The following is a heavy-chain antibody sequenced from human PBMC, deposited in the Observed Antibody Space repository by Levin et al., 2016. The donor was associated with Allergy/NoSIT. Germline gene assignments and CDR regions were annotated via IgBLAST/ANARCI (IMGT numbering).Heavy chain of an antibody. CDR3: ARDRNTFDY. J-gene: IGHJ4*02. V-gene: IGHV3-23*01. D-gene: IGHD1-14*01. CDR1: GFTFSSYA. Sequence: GESLKISCAASGFTFSSYAMSWVRQAPGKGLEWVSAISGSGGSTYYADSVKGRFTISRDNSKNTLYLQMNSLRAEDTAVYYCARDRNTFDYWGQGTLVTVSS. CDR2: ISGSGGST.